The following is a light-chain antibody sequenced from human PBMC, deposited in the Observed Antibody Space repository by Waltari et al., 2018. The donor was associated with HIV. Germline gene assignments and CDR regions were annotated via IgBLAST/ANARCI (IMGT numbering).Light chain of an antibody. CDR2: KAS. CDR1: DNINNW. V-gene: IGKV1-5*03. CDR3: LEFLSYSHIS. Sequence: DIRLTQSPSTLSASVGDRVTITCRASDNINNWLAWYQQKPGKAPTLLLFKASFSPIGVPSRFRGSGSGTEFTLTISSLQPDDSATYYCLEFLSYSHISFGGGTKVEI. J-gene: IGKJ4*01.